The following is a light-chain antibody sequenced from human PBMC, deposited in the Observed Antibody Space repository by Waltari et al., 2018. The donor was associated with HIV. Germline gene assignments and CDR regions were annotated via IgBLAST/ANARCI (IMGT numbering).Light chain of an antibody. CDR2: DVS. CDR1: SRDGGGYNY. J-gene: IGLJ2*01. CDR3: NSYTTSSTLHVV. V-gene: IGLV2-14*03. Sequence: QSALTQPASVSGSPGPSITISCTGTSRDGGGYNYVSRYQPHPGKAPKLMIYDVSNRPSGVSNRFSGSKSGNTASLTISGLQAEDEADYYCNSYTTSSTLHVVFGGGTKLTVL.